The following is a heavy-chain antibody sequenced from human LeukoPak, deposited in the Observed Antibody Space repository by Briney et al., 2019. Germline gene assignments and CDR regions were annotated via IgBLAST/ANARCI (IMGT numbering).Heavy chain of an antibody. D-gene: IGHD6-13*01. CDR1: GGSISSSSYY. CDR2: IYYSGST. CDR3: ARFRIAAAGTNYFDY. J-gene: IGHJ4*02. V-gene: IGHV4-39*07. Sequence: SETLSLTCTVSGGSISSSSYYWGWIRQPPGKGLEWIGSIYYSGSTYYNPSLKSRVTISVDTSKNQFSLKLSSVTAADTAVYYCARFRIAAAGTNYFDYWGQGTLVTVSS.